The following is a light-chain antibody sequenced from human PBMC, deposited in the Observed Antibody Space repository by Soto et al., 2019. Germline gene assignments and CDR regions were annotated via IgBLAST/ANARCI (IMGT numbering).Light chain of an antibody. CDR2: DAS. J-gene: IGKJ1*01. V-gene: IGKV3-11*01. CDR3: QKRSNWPRT. Sequence: EIVLTQSPATLSWSPGERATPSCRASQSVSSYLAWYQQKPGQAPRLLIYDASNRATGIPARFSGSGSGTDFTLTISSLEPEDFAVYYCQKRSNWPRTCGQGTKGDIK. CDR1: QSVSSY.